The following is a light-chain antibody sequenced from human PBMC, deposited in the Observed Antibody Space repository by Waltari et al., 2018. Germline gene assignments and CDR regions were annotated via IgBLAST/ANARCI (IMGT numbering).Light chain of an antibody. Sequence: QSALTQPPSASGSPGQSITISCTGISPDVEGYDPVLWYQQNPGKAPKLLIYEVTKRPSGVPDRFSGSKSDNTASLAVSGLQAEDEADYYCSSYAGGSSLMFGGGTKLTVL. V-gene: IGLV2-8*01. CDR3: SSYAGGSSLM. CDR1: SPDVEGYDP. CDR2: EVT. J-gene: IGLJ3*02.